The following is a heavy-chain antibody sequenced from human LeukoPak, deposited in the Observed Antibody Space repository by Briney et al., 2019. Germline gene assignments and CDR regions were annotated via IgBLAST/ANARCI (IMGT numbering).Heavy chain of an antibody. CDR1: GFTFSSYG. J-gene: IGHJ4*02. CDR3: ARVESGYYQFDY. CDR2: IWYDGSNK. Sequence: PGGSLRLSCAASGFTFSSYGMHWVRQAPGKGLEWVAVIWYDGSNKYYADSVKGRFTISRDNAKNSLYMQMNSLRAEDTAVYYCARVESGYYQFDYWGQGTLVTVSS. D-gene: IGHD3-3*01. V-gene: IGHV3-33*01.